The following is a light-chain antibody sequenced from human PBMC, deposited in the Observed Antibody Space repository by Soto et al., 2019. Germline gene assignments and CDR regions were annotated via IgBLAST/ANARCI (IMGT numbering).Light chain of an antibody. CDR2: YNN. J-gene: IGLJ1*01. CDR1: NSNIASNT. Sequence: VLAQPPSASETPGQTVSISCSGSNSNIASNTVNWYQHLPGTAPKLLIYYNNQRPSGVPDRFSGSKSGTSASLAISGLQSEDESDYYCAAWDDTLKRYVFGTGTKVTVL. CDR3: AAWDDTLKRYV. V-gene: IGLV1-44*01.